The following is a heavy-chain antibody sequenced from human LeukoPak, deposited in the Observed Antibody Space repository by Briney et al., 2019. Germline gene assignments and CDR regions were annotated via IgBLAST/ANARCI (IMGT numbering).Heavy chain of an antibody. CDR2: IYYSGST. D-gene: IGHD3-10*01. CDR1: GGSISSYY. Sequence: SETLSLTCTVSGGSISSYYWSWIRQPPGKGLEWIGYIYYSGSTNYNPSLKSRVTISVDTSKNQFSLKLSSVTAADTAVYYCARSHLYGSGSYFVGYEGAFDIWGQGTMVTVSS. CDR3: ARSHLYGSGSYFVGYEGAFDI. V-gene: IGHV4-59*01. J-gene: IGHJ3*02.